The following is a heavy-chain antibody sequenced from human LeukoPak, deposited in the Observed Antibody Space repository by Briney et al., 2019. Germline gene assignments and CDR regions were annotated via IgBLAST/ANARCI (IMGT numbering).Heavy chain of an antibody. CDR1: GGSVSGVNSH. J-gene: IGHJ4*02. CDR2: IVYSGST. Sequence: PSETLSLTCTVSGGSVSGVNSHWGWLRQSPGKGLEWIGNIVYSGSTSWNPSRKSRITMSVDSTKNQYFLNMSSVTAAATAVYFCASLTKGRYCDYVFDGWGQGTLVTVSS. D-gene: IGHD3-9*01. CDR3: ASLTKGRYCDYVFDG. V-gene: IGHV4-39*01.